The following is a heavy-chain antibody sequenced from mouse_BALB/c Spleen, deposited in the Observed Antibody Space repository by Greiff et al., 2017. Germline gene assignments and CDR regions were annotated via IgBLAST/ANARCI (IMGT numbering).Heavy chain of an antibody. CDR2: IWAGGST. J-gene: IGHJ4*01. Sequence: VQLVESGPGLVAPSQSLSITCTVSGFSLTSYGVHWVRQPPGKGLEWLGVIWAGGSTNYNSALMSRLSISKDNSKSQVFLKMNSLQTDDTAMYYCARAGEDAMDYWGQGTSVTVSS. CDR3: ARAGEDAMDY. CDR1: GFSLTSYG. V-gene: IGHV2-9*02.